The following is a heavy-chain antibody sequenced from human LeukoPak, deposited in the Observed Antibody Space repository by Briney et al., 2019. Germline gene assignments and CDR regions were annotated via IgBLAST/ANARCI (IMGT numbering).Heavy chain of an antibody. CDR3: ARDFRAAMVSDWFDP. J-gene: IGHJ5*02. Sequence: ASVKVSCKASGYTFTGYYMHWVRQAPGQGLEWMGWFNPNSGGTDYAQKFQGRVTMTRDTSISTAYMELSRLRSDDTAVYYCARDFRAAMVSDWFDPWGQGTLVTVSS. CDR2: FNPNSGGT. D-gene: IGHD5-18*01. CDR1: GYTFTGYY. V-gene: IGHV1-2*02.